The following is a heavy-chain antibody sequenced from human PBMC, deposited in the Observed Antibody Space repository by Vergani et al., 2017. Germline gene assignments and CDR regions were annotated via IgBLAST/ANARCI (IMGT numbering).Heavy chain of an antibody. J-gene: IGHJ6*02. CDR2: VNQDGSEK. V-gene: IGHV3-7*01. CDR3: VRVPLIRRGSGNYGINNYHGMDV. Sequence: EWQLVESGGDWVQRGGSLRLSCAASGFISSSYWMSWVRQAPGKGLEWVANVNQDGSEKYYVDSVRGRFTISRDNAKNSIYLQMNSLRAEDTAVYFCVRVPLIRRGSGNYGINNYHGMDVWGQGTTVIVSS. D-gene: IGHD3-10*01. CDR1: GFISSSYW.